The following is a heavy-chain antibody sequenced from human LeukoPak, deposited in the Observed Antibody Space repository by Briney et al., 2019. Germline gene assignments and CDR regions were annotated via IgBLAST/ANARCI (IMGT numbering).Heavy chain of an antibody. V-gene: IGHV3-7*02. D-gene: IGHD6-19*01. CDR1: GFIFSNYW. J-gene: IGHJ4*02. CDR2: IKQDGSEK. CDR3: ARSTGWYYFDY. Sequence: GGSLRLSCSASGFIFSNYWMTWVRQAPGKGLEWVANIKQDGSEKYYVDSVKGRFTLSRDNAKNTLYLQMDSLRAEDTAVYYCARSTGWYYFDYWGQGTLVTVSS.